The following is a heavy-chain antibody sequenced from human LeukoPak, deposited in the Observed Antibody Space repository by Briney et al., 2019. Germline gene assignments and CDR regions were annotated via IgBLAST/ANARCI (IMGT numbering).Heavy chain of an antibody. J-gene: IGHJ3*02. CDR1: GGSISSYY. CDR2: IFYSGST. Sequence: SETLSLTCTLSGGSISSYYWSWIRQPPGKGLEWIGYIFYSGSTNYNPSLKSRVTISVDTSKNQFSLKLSSVTAADTAVYYCARDRFGGGEGTFDSWGQGTMVTVSS. CDR3: ARDRFGGGEGTFDS. D-gene: IGHD3-10*01. V-gene: IGHV4-59*01.